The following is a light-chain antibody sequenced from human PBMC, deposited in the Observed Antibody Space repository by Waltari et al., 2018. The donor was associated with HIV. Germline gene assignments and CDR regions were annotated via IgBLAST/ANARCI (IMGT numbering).Light chain of an antibody. J-gene: IGLJ2*01. V-gene: IGLV1-47*01. Sequence: SVLTQPPSASGTPGQRVTISCSGSTSNIGSNDVFWYQHLPGAAPKLLIHRNKQRPSGVSDRFAGSTSGTSASLAISGLRSEDEADYYCVAWDDSLRGVLFGGGTKVAVL. CDR3: VAWDDSLRGVL. CDR1: TSNIGSND. CDR2: RNK.